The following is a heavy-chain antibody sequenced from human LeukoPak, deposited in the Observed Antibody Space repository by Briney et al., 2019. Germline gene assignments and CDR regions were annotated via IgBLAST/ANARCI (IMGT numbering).Heavy chain of an antibody. J-gene: IGHJ5*02. CDR2: IYTSGST. V-gene: IGHV3-66*03. Sequence: GGSLRLSCAASGFSVSSTYMSWVRQAPGKGLEWVSLIYTSGSTFYADSVMGRFTISRDNSKNTLFLQMNSLRAEDSAVYYCTRDRAGTQSWVEFDLWGQGTLSPSRQ. D-gene: IGHD3-10*01. CDR3: TRDRAGTQSWVEFDL. CDR1: GFSVSSTY.